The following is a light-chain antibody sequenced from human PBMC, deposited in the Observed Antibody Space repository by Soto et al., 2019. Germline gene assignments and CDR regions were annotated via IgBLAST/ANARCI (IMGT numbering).Light chain of an antibody. CDR3: QQYNNWWT. CDR2: GAS. CDR1: QSVSSN. V-gene: IGKV3-15*01. Sequence: DIVMTQPPAPLSVSPGERATLSCRASQSVSSNLAWYQQKPGQAPRLLIYGASTRATGIPARFSGSGSGTEFTLTISSLPSEDFAVYYCQQYNNWWTFGQGTKVDIK. J-gene: IGKJ1*01.